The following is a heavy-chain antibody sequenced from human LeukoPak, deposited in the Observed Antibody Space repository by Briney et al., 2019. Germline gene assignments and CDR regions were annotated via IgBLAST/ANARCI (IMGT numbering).Heavy chain of an antibody. CDR1: GYTFTGYY. V-gene: IGHV1-2*02. CDR2: INPNSGGT. D-gene: IGHD4-11*01. CDR3: ARGVDSNFDY. J-gene: IGHJ4*02. Sequence: ASVKVSCKASGYTFTGYYMHWVRQAPGQGLEWMGWINPNSGGTNYAQKFQGRVTITTDESTSTAYMELSSLRSEDTAVYYCARGVDSNFDYWGQGTLVTVSS.